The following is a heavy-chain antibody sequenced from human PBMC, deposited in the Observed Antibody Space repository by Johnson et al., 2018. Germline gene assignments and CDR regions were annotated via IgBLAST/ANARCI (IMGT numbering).Heavy chain of an antibody. D-gene: IGHD3-10*01. V-gene: IGHV3-21*01. Sequence: VQLVQAGGGLVQPGRSLRLSCAASGFTFSSYSMNWVRQAPGKGLEWVSSISSSSSYIFYTDSVKGRFTISRDNAQNSLDLQMNSLRAEDTAVYYGARKLKYGSGSYGLDIWGQGTMVTVSS. CDR1: GFTFSSYS. J-gene: IGHJ3*02. CDR2: ISSSSSYI. CDR3: ARKLKYGSGSYGLDI.